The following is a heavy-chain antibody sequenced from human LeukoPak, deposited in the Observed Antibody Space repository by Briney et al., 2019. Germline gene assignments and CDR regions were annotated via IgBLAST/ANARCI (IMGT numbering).Heavy chain of an antibody. V-gene: IGHV1-69*01. CDR2: IIPIFGTA. CDR3: ARDEVSYYGSGSYYNDYYYYGMDV. J-gene: IGHJ6*02. D-gene: IGHD3-10*01. CDR1: GGTFSSYA. Sequence: EASVKVSCKASGGTFSSYAISWVRRAPGQGLEWMGGIIPIFGTANYAQKFQGRVTITADESTSTAYMELSSLRSEDTAVYYCARDEVSYYGSGSYYNDYYYYGMDVWGQGTTVTVSS.